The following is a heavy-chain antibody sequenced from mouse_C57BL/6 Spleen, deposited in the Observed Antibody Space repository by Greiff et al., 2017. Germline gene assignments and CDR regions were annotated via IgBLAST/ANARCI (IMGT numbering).Heavy chain of an antibody. D-gene: IGHD2-10*02. J-gene: IGHJ4*01. CDR1: GYTFTDYE. V-gene: IGHV1-15*01. CDR3: TRGEYGNPWDY. Sequence: VQLQQSGAELVRPGASVTLSCKASGYTFTDYEMHWVKQTPVHGLEWIGAIDPETGGPAYNQKFKGKAILTADKSSSTAYMELRSLTSEDSAVYYCTRGEYGNPWDYWGQGTSVTVSA. CDR2: IDPETGGP.